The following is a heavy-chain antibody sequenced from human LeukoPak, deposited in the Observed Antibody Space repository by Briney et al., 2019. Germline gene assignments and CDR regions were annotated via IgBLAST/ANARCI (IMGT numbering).Heavy chain of an antibody. CDR2: INPNSGGT. CDR1: GYTFTGYY. J-gene: IGHJ4*02. CDR3: ARDAYYYDSSGYYY. Sequence: ASVKVSCKASGYTFTGYYMHWVRQAPGQGLEWMGWINPNSGGTNYAQKFQGRVTMTRDTSISTAYMELSRLRSDDTAVYYRARDAYYYDSSGYYYWGQGTLVTVSS. V-gene: IGHV1-2*02. D-gene: IGHD3-22*01.